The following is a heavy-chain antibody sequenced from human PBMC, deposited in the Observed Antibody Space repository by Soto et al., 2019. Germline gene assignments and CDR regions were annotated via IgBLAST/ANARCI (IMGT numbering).Heavy chain of an antibody. Sequence: SETLSLTCTVSGGSISSGDYYWSWIRQPPGKGLEWIGYIYYSGSTYYNPSLKSRVTISVDTSKNQFSLKLSSVTAADTAVYYCARENYGDYVQNDYYFDYWGQGTLVTVS. CDR2: IYYSGST. D-gene: IGHD4-17*01. V-gene: IGHV4-30-4*01. CDR3: ARENYGDYVQNDYYFDY. J-gene: IGHJ4*02. CDR1: GGSISSGDYY.